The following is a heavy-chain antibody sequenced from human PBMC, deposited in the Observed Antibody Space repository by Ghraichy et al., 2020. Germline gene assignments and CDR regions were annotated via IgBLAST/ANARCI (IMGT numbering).Heavy chain of an antibody. V-gene: IGHV1-69*13. J-gene: IGHJ3*02. CDR1: GGTFSSYA. CDR2: IIPIFGTA. Sequence: SVKVSCKASGGTFSSYAISWVRQAPGQGLEWMGGIIPIFGTANYAQKFQGRVTITADESTSTAYMELSSLRSEDTAVYYCARDASSANAFDIWGQGTMVTVSS. D-gene: IGHD3-22*01. CDR3: ARDASSANAFDI.